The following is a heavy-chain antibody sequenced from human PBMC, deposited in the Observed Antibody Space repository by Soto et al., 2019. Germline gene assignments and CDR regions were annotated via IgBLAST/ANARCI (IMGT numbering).Heavy chain of an antibody. CDR2: IYYSGST. V-gene: IGHV4-39*01. CDR3: ARRVGGYCSGGSCTFDY. Sequence: SETLSLTCTVSGGSISSSGCYWGWIRQPPGKGLEWIGSIYYSGSTYYNPSLKSRVTISVDTSKNQFSLKLSSVTAADTAVYYCARRVGGYCSGGSCTFDYWGQGTLLTVSS. D-gene: IGHD2-15*01. J-gene: IGHJ4*02. CDR1: GGSISSSGCY.